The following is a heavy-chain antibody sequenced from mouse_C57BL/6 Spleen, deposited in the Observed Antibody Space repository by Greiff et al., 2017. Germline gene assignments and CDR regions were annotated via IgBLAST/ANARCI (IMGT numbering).Heavy chain of an antibody. CDR2: IYPGDGDT. CDR1: GYAFSSSW. J-gene: IGHJ2*01. V-gene: IGHV1-82*01. CDR3: ANQNSLYFDY. Sequence: QVQLQQSGPELVKPGASVKISCKASGYAFSSSWMNWVKQRPGKGLEWSGRIYPGDGDTNYNGKFKGKATLTADKSSSTAYMQLSILTSEDSAVYFCANQNSLYFDYWGQGTTLTVSS.